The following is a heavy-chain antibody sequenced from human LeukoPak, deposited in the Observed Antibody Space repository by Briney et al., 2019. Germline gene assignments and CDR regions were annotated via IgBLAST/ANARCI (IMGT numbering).Heavy chain of an antibody. J-gene: IGHJ3*02. V-gene: IGHV3-53*01. CDR3: AKELVTIFGVVPYDAFDI. CDR1: GFTVSSNY. CDR2: IYSGGST. D-gene: IGHD3-3*01. Sequence: GGSLRLSCAASGFTVSSNYMSWVRQAPGKGLEWVSVIYSGGSTYYADSVKGRFTISRDNSKNTLYLQMNSLRAEDTAVYYCAKELVTIFGVVPYDAFDIWGQGTMVTVSS.